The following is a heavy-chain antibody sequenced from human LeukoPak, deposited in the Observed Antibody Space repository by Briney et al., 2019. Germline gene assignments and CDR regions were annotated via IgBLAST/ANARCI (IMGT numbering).Heavy chain of an antibody. CDR3: ARNNGMDV. CDR2: IKLDGSEK. J-gene: IGHJ6*02. Sequence: GGSLRLSCVASGFTFGKYWMSWVRQAPGKGLEWVANIKLDGSEKNYVDSVKGRFTISKDNAKNSLYLQMNSLRAEDTALYHCARNNGMDVWGQGTTVIVSS. CDR1: GFTFGKYW. V-gene: IGHV3-7*03.